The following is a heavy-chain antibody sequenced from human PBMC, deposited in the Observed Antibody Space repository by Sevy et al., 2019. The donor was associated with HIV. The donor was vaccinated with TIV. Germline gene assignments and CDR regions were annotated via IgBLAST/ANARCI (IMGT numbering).Heavy chain of an antibody. V-gene: IGHV3-21*01. CDR3: ARDSDYDFWRQAGMDV. J-gene: IGHJ6*02. D-gene: IGHD3-3*01. Sequence: GGYLRLSCAASGFTFSSYSMNWVRQAPGKGLEWVSSISSSSSYIYYADSVKGRFTISSDNAKNSLCLQMNSLRAEDTAVYYCARDSDYDFWRQAGMDVWGQGTTVTVSS. CDR1: GFTFSSYS. CDR2: ISSSSSYI.